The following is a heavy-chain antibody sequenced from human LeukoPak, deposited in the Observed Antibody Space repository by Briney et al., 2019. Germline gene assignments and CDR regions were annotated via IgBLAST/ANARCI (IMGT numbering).Heavy chain of an antibody. CDR1: GGTFSSYA. CDR3: ARLYVIGAAGYYFDY. V-gene: IGHV1-69*04. D-gene: IGHD6-13*01. CDR2: IIPILGIA. J-gene: IGHJ4*02. Sequence: ASVKVSCKASGGTFSSYAISWVRQAPGQGLEWMGRIIPILGIANYAQKFQGRVTITADKSTSTAHMELSSLRSEDTAVYYCARLYVIGAAGYYFDYWGQGTLVTVSS.